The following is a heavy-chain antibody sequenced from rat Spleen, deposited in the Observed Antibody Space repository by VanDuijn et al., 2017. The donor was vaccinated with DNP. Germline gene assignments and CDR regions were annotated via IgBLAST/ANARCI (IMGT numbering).Heavy chain of an antibody. CDR2: ISYDGGST. CDR3: TRGVYYGSSWAFDY. CDR1: GFTFSDYY. J-gene: IGHJ2*01. V-gene: IGHV5-20*01. D-gene: IGHD1-6*01. Sequence: EVQLVETGGGLVQPGRSLKLSCAASGFTFSDYYMAWVRQAPTKGLEWVAYISYDGGSTNYGDSVKGRFTISRDIAKSSLYLQMNSLKSEDTATYYCTRGVYYGSSWAFDYWGHGVMVTVSS.